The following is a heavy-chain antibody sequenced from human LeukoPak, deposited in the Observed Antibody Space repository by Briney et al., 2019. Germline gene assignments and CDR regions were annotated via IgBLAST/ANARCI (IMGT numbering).Heavy chain of an antibody. V-gene: IGHV7-4-1*02. J-gene: IGHJ4*02. CDR3: ARDPPSPAMGATHFDY. Sequence: ASVKVSCKASGYAFTSYAMNWVRQAPGQGLEWMGWINTNTGNPTYAQGFTGRFVFSLDTSVSTAYLQISSLKAEDTAVYYCARDPPSPAMGATHFDYWGQGTLVTVSS. CDR1: GYAFTSYA. CDR2: INTNTGNP. D-gene: IGHD1-26*01.